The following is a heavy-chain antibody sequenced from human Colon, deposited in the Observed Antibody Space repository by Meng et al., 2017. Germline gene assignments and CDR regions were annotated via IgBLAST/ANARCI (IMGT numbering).Heavy chain of an antibody. CDR1: GFTFSNYG. CDR3: ASHGGGA. V-gene: IGHV3-33*01. D-gene: IGHD3-10*01. CDR2: IWYDGNTQ. J-gene: IGHJ5*02. Sequence: QVHLVESGGGVVQPGRSLRISCAPSGFTFSNYGMHWVRQSSGKCLEWVAIIWYDGNTQYYADSVKGRFTISRDNSKNTLYLQMNSLRDEDTAVYYCASHGGGAWGLGTLVTVSS.